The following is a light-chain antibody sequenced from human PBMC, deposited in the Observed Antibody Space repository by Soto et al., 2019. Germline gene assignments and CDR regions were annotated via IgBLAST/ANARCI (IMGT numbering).Light chain of an antibody. J-gene: IGKJ1*01. CDR2: GAS. V-gene: IGKV3-20*01. Sequence: PGERATLSFRASQTVSSNYLAWCQQRPGQAPRLLIYGASNRATGIPDRFSGSGSGTDFTLTISRLEPEDFAVYYCQQYGSSGTFGQGTKVDIK. CDR3: QQYGSSGT. CDR1: QTVSSNY.